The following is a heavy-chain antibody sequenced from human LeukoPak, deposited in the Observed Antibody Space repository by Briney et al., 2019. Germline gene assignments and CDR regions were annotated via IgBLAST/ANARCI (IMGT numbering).Heavy chain of an antibody. CDR1: GYGFTSYW. D-gene: IGHD5-18*01. CDR3: ARPSTAMVTGDAFDI. J-gene: IGHJ3*02. CDR2: IYPGDSDT. Sequence: GESLKISCKGSGYGFTSYWIAWVRQMPGKGLEWMGIIYPGDSDTRYSPSFQGQVTIPADKSISTAYLQWSSLKASDTAMYYCARPSTAMVTGDAFDIWGQGTMVTVSS. V-gene: IGHV5-51*01.